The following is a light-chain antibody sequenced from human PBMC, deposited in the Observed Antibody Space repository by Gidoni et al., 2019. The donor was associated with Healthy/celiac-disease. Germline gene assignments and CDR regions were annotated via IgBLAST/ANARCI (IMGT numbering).Light chain of an antibody. V-gene: IGKV3-20*01. CDR3: QHQGLT. CDR2: GAS. Sequence: EIVLTQSPGTLSLSPGERATLSCRASQSVSSSYLAWYQQKPGQAPRLLIYGASSRATGIPDRFSGSGSGTDFTLTISRLEPEDFAVYYCQHQGLTFGGXTKVEIK. CDR1: QSVSSSY. J-gene: IGKJ4*01.